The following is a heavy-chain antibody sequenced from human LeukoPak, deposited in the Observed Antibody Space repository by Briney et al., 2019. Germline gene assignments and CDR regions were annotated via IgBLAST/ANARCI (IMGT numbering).Heavy chain of an antibody. CDR3: SKEAELHPFWFDP. J-gene: IGHJ5*02. CDR2: ISYDGSNK. CDR1: GFTFSSYG. V-gene: IGHV3-30*18. D-gene: IGHD1-26*01. Sequence: ERSLRLSCAASGFTFSSYGMHWVRQAPGKGLEWVAVISYDGSNKYYADSVKGRFTISRDNSKNTLYLQMNSLRAEHTAVYYCSKEAELHPFWFDPWGQGTLVTVSS.